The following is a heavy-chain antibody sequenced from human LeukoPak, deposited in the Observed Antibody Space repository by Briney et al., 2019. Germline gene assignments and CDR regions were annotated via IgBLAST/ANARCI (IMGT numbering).Heavy chain of an antibody. CDR2: INHSGST. Sequence: SETLSLTCAVYGGSFSGYYWSWIRQPPGKGLEWIGEINHSGSTNYNPSLKSRVTISVDTSKNQFSLKLSSVTAADTAVYYCARGRGGSSGWKKYTEPPHFDHWGQGTLVTVSS. D-gene: IGHD6-19*01. CDR1: GGSFSGYY. CDR3: ARGRGGSSGWKKYTEPPHFDH. V-gene: IGHV4-34*01. J-gene: IGHJ4*02.